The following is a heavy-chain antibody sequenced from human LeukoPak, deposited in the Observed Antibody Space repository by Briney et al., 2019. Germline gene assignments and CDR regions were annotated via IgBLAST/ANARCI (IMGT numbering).Heavy chain of an antibody. CDR3: AKDYSDSRVGDVFFEY. CDR1: GLTFSNYA. V-gene: IGHV3-23*01. Sequence: GGSLSLSCAASGLTFSNYAMSWFRQAPGKGLEWVSGITSGFTPHYADSVKGRFTISRDNSKNTFHLQMNSLRAEDTAGYYCAKDYSDSRVGDVFFEYWGQGTLVTVSS. J-gene: IGHJ4*02. CDR2: ITSGFTP. D-gene: IGHD1-26*01.